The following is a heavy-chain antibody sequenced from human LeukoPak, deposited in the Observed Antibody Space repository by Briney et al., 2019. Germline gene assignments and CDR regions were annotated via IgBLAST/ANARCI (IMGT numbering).Heavy chain of an antibody. CDR1: GFTFSTYN. Sequence: GGSLRLSCLASGFTFSTYNMHWVRQAPGKGLEWVSTISSTSDTYKYYANLVRGRFTISRDNAKNSLYLQMIGLRAEDTGIYFCARGTTWSPLDFDYWGQGTQVTVSS. V-gene: IGHV3-21*01. D-gene: IGHD3-3*01. CDR2: ISSTSDTYK. CDR3: ARGTTWSPLDFDY. J-gene: IGHJ4*02.